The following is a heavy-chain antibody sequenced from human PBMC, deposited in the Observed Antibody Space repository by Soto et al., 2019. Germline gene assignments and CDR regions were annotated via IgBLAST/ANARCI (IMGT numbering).Heavy chain of an antibody. CDR3: AINVDTAALNYYYYYGMDV. Sequence: QVQLVQSGAEVKKPGSSVKVFCKASGGTFSSYAISWVRQAPGQGLEWMGGIIPIFGTANYAQKFQGRVTIAADKSTSTAYMELSSLRSEDTAVYYCAINVDTAALNYYYYYGMDVWGQGTTVTVSS. D-gene: IGHD5-18*01. V-gene: IGHV1-69*06. CDR2: IIPIFGTA. J-gene: IGHJ6*02. CDR1: GGTFSSYA.